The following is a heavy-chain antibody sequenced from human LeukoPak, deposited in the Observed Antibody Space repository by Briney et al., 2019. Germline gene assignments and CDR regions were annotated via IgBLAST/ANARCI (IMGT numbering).Heavy chain of an antibody. CDR1: GFTFSSYG. CDR3: AKEIVVPAGTAIDY. D-gene: IGHD2-2*01. J-gene: IGHJ4*02. V-gene: IGHV3-30*18. Sequence: PGRSLRLSCAASGFTFSSYGMHWVRQAPGKGLEWVAVISYDGSNKYYADSVKGRFTISRDNSKNTLYLQMNSLRAEDTAVYYCAKEIVVPAGTAIDYWGQGTLVTVSS. CDR2: ISYDGSNK.